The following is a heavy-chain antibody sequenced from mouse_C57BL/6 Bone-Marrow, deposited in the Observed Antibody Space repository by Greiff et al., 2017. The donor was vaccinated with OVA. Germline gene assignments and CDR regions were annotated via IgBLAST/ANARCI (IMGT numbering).Heavy chain of an antibody. CDR2: IYPRSGNT. V-gene: IGHV1-81*01. CDR1: GYTFTSYG. CDR3: DRSPSYPYDSSPDGLDY. Sequence: VQLQQSGAELARPGASVKLSCKASGYTFTSYGICWVKQRTGQGLEWIGAIYPRSGNTYYNEKFKGKATLTGDKSYSTAYMELRRLSSEDSAVYAWDRSPSYPYDSSPDGLDYWGQGTSVTVSS. J-gene: IGHJ4*01. D-gene: IGHD1-1*01.